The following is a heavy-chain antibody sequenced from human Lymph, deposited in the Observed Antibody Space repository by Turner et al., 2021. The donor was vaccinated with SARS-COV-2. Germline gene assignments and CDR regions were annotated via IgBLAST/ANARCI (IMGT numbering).Heavy chain of an antibody. CDR1: GFTFSSYA. CDR2: ISDDGSNK. J-gene: IGHJ4*02. CDR3: ARDVGAALDY. V-gene: IGHV3-30-3*01. Sequence: QVQLVESGGGVVQPGRSLRLSCAASGFTFSSYAMHWVRQDPGKGLEWVARISDDGSNKYYADSVKGRFTISRDNSKNTLYLQMNSLRAEETAVYYCARDVGAALDYWGQGTLVTVSS. D-gene: IGHD6-25*01.